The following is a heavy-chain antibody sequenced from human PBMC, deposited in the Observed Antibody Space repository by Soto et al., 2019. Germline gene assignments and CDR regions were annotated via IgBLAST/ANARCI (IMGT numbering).Heavy chain of an antibody. Sequence: QVQLVQSGAEVKKPGSSVKVSCKASGDIFTSYAFSWVRQAPGEGLEWMGGMIPMFGTPNYAQKFQGRLTITADKSTSKVYMELSGLRSEDTAVYYCARNGVAGMDFWGQGTLVTVSP. D-gene: IGHD3-3*01. CDR1: GDIFTSYA. V-gene: IGHV1-69*06. J-gene: IGHJ4*02. CDR3: ARNGVAGMDF. CDR2: MIPMFGTP.